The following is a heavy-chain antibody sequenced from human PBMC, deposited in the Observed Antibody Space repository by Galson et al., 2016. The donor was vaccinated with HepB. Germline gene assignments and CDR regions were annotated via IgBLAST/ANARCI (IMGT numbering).Heavy chain of an antibody. Sequence: SLRLSCAASGFTFSSYGMHWVRQAPGKGLEWVAVISNDGNDKYYADSVKGRFTISRDNSKNTVYLQMNSLRAEDTAVYYCARGGVGATTSERRQYFDYWGQGTLVTVSS. CDR2: ISNDGNDK. D-gene: IGHD1-26*01. V-gene: IGHV3-30*03. J-gene: IGHJ4*02. CDR1: GFTFSSYG. CDR3: ARGGVGATTSERRQYFDY.